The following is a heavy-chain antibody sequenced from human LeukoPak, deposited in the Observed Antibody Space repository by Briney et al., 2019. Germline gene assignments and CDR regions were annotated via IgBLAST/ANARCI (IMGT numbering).Heavy chain of an antibody. CDR1: GFTFSSFD. CDR3: ARPVFTFGGIIAHPLDY. V-gene: IGHV3-33*01. CDR2: IWYDGSSK. Sequence: PGGSLRLSCAASGFTFSSFDMHWVRQAPGKGLEWVAVIWYDGSSKYYGDSVRGRFTISRDKSKNTVYLQMNSLRAEDTAVYYCARPVFTFGGIIAHPLDYWRQGTLVTVSS. J-gene: IGHJ4*02. D-gene: IGHD3-16*02.